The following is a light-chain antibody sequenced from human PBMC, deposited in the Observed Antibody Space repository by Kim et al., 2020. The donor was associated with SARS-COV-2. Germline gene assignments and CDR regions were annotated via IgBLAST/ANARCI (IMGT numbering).Light chain of an antibody. J-gene: IGKJ2*01. CDR1: QSVSSY. V-gene: IGKV3-11*01. CDR2: DAS. CDR3: QQRSNWPYA. Sequence: EIVLTQSPATLSLSPGERATLSCRASQSVSSYLAWYQQKPGQAPRLLIYDASNRATGIPARFSGSGSGTDFTLTISSLEPEDFAVYYWQQRSNWPYAIGQGTDLEI.